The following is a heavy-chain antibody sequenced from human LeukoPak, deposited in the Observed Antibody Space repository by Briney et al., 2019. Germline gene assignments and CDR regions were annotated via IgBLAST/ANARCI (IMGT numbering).Heavy chain of an antibody. D-gene: IGHD3-3*01. V-gene: IGHV3-21*01. Sequence: GGSLRLSCAASGFTFSSYNMNWVRQAPGMGLEWISSIISSSGYIYYADSVKGRLTISRDNAKNSLYLQMNSLRAEDTAVYYCARDRHDFWSSYPIPMDVWGKGTTVTVSS. J-gene: IGHJ6*03. CDR1: GFTFSSYN. CDR3: ARDRHDFWSSYPIPMDV. CDR2: IISSSGYI.